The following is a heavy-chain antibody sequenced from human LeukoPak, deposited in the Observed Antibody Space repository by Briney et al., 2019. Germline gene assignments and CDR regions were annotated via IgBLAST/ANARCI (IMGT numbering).Heavy chain of an antibody. CDR1: GFTFSTYS. D-gene: IGHD4-17*01. V-gene: IGHV3-48*01. J-gene: IGHJ4*02. CDR3: ARDKGTTCIDN. Sequence: PGGSLRLSCAASGFTFSTYSMNWVRQAPGKGLEWVSYISSSSGTIYYADSVKGRFTISRDNAKNSLYLQMNSLRAEDTAVYYCARDKGTTCIDNWGQGALVTVSS. CDR2: ISSSSGTI.